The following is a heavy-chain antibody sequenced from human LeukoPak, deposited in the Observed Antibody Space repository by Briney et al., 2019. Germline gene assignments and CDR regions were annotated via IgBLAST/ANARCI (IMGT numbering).Heavy chain of an antibody. Sequence: PSETLSLTCAVYGGSFSGYYWSWLRQPPGKGLEWIGEINHSGSTNYNPSLKSRVTISVDTSKNQFSLKLSSVTAADTAVNYCASETIAADGRVFLTPKRRTRAFDIWGQGTMVTVSS. V-gene: IGHV4-34*01. CDR3: ASETIAADGRVFLTPKRRTRAFDI. D-gene: IGHD6-13*01. CDR1: GGSFSGYY. CDR2: INHSGST. J-gene: IGHJ3*02.